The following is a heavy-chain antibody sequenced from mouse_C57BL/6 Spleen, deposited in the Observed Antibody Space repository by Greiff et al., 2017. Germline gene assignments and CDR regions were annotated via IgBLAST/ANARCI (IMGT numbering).Heavy chain of an antibody. J-gene: IGHJ4*01. Sequence: VQLKESVAELVRPGASVKLSCAASGFNIKNTYMHWVKQRPEQGLEWIGRIDPANGNSKYAPKFQGKATITADTSSNTAYLQLSSLTSEDTAIDYCARNSYYYGSNPHAMDYWGQGTSVTVSS. V-gene: IGHV14-3*01. CDR1: GFNIKNTY. CDR3: ARNSYYYGSNPHAMDY. D-gene: IGHD1-1*01. CDR2: IDPANGNS.